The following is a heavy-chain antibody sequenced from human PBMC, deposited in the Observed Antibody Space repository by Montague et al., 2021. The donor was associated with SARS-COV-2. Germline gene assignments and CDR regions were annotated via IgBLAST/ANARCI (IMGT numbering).Heavy chain of an antibody. Sequence: SLRLSCAASGFTFDVYGMSWVRQVPGKGLEWVSGITWNGINTGYVDAVKGRSTISRDNAKKSLYLEMKSLRVEDTALYYCTRGFRGGPFDCWGQGSLVTVSS. CDR1: GFTFDVYG. V-gene: IGHV3-20*04. D-gene: IGHD3-10*01. CDR2: ITWNGINT. J-gene: IGHJ4*02. CDR3: TRGFRGGPFDC.